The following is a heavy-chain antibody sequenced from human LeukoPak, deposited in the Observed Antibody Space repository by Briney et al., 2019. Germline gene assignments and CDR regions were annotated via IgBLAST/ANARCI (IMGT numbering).Heavy chain of an antibody. D-gene: IGHD5-18*01. V-gene: IGHV1-69*05. CDR1: GGTFSSHA. Sequence: ASVKASCKASGGTFSSHAISWVRQAPGQGLEWMGGIIPIFGTANYAQKFQGRVTITTDESTSTAYMELSSLRSEDTAVYYCARDGYAVRWGWFDPWGQGTLVTVSS. J-gene: IGHJ5*02. CDR2: IIPIFGTA. CDR3: ARDGYAVRWGWFDP.